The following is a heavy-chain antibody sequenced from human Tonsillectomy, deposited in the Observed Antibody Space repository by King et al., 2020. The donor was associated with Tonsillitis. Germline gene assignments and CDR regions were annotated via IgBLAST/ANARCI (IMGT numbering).Heavy chain of an antibody. J-gene: IGHJ4*02. CDR1: GASISGGAYS. V-gene: IGHV4-30-2*01. D-gene: IGHD3-16*02. CDR2: IFHSGST. Sequence: QLQESGSGLVKPSETLSLTCAVSGASISGGAYSWSWIRQPSGRGLEWIGYIFHSGSTYYNPSFKSRVTISVDGSKKQFSLNLTSVTAADTAVYYCARQGMGPFGGVIGHGGQGTRVTVPS. CDR3: ARQGMGPFGGVIGH.